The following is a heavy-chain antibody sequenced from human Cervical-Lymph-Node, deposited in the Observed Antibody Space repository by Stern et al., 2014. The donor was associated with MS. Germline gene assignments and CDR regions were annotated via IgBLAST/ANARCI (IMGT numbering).Heavy chain of an antibody. CDR3: ATPTSYTNYWYRLDY. D-gene: IGHD2-2*02. CDR2: MSYSGTT. V-gene: IGHV4-39*01. CDR1: SGSISSSNYY. J-gene: IGHJ4*02. Sequence: QLQLQESGPGLVKPSETLSLTCSVSSGSISSSNYYWAWIRQPPGKGLEWIASMSYSGTTHYNPSLKSRATLSVETSKNQLPLPLISVTAADTAVYYCATPTSYTNYWYRLDYWGQGTLVTVSS.